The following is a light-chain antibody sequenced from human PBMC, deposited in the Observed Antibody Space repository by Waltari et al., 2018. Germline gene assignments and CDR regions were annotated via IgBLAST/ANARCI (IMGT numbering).Light chain of an antibody. V-gene: IGKV1-6*01. Sequence: AIQMTHSPSSLSASVRDRITITCRASQGIKSDLGWYQQKPGKAPKLLIYAASSLRSGVPSRFSGSGFGTDFTLTISSLQPEDFATYYCLQDYNYPLTFGGGTKVEIK. CDR1: QGIKSD. CDR2: AAS. CDR3: LQDYNYPLT. J-gene: IGKJ4*01.